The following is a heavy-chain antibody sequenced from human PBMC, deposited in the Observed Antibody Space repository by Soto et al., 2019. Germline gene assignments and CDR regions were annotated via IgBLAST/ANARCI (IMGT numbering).Heavy chain of an antibody. Sequence: ASVKVSCKASGYTFTSYAMHWVRQAPGQRFEWMGWINAGNGNTKYSQKFQGRVTITRDTSASTAYMELSSLRSEDTAVYYCARRDYDILTGPEYFAYWGQGTLVTVSS. CDR3: ARRDYDILTGPEYFAY. J-gene: IGHJ4*02. CDR1: GYTFTSYA. V-gene: IGHV1-3*01. D-gene: IGHD3-9*01. CDR2: INAGNGNT.